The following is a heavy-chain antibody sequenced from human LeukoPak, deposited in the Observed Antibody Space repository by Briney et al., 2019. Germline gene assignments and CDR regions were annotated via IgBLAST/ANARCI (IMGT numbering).Heavy chain of an antibody. Sequence: GESLKISFKASGYTFTTSWIGWVRPMPGKGLEWMGIIYPSDSDTRYSPSFQGQVTISADKSITTAFLQWSSVKASDTAMYYCALVFYSHYGLGFWGQGTLVTVSS. J-gene: IGHJ4*02. CDR2: IYPSDSDT. CDR3: ALVFYSHYGLGF. V-gene: IGHV5-51*01. CDR1: GYTFTTSW. D-gene: IGHD4-11*01.